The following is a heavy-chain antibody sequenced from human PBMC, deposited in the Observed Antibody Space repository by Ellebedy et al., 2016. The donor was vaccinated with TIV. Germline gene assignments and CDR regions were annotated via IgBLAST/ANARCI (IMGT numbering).Heavy chain of an antibody. D-gene: IGHD5-18*01. J-gene: IGHJ2*01. CDR3: ARNSLDGVPSHWYFDL. Sequence: MPSETLSLTCTVSGGSISRDDYYWSWIRQHPGKGLVWIGYIYYSGSTYYNPSLKSRVTISVDTSKNQFSLKLSSVTAADTAVYYCARNSLDGVPSHWYFDLWGRGTLVTVSS. CDR2: IYYSGST. V-gene: IGHV4-31*03. CDR1: GGSISRDDYY.